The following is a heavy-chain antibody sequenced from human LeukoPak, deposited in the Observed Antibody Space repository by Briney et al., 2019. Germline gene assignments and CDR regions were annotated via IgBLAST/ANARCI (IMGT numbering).Heavy chain of an antibody. Sequence: SETLSLTCTVSGGSISSYYWSWIRQPPGKGLEWIGHIYYSGSTNYNPSLKSRVTISVDTSKNQFSLKLSSVTAADTAVYYCARDGGVGYNLGYYYYYGMDVWGQGTTVTVSS. CDR3: ARDGGVGYNLGYYYYYGMDV. CDR2: IYYSGST. V-gene: IGHV4-59*01. D-gene: IGHD5-24*01. CDR1: GGSISSYY. J-gene: IGHJ6*02.